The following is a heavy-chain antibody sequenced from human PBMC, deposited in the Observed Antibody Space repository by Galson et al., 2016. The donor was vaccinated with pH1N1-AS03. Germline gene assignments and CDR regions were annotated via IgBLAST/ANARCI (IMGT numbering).Heavy chain of an antibody. CDR3: ARDPRGPCTSTTCATAYYFGMDV. Sequence: SVKVSCKASGYTFTGFYVHWVRQAPGQGLEWMGWIDPNSGVTNYAQKFQAWVTMTRDTSSTTAYMEVSGLKSDDTAGYYCARDPRGPCTSTTCATAYYFGMDVWGQGTTVIVSS. D-gene: IGHD2/OR15-2a*01. CDR1: GYTFTGFY. J-gene: IGHJ6*02. CDR2: IDPNSGVT. V-gene: IGHV1-2*04.